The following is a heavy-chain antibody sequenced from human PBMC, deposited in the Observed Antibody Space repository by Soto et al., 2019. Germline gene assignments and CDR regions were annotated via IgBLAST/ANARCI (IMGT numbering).Heavy chain of an antibody. J-gene: IGHJ3*02. V-gene: IGHV3-23*01. CDR2: ISAHGGST. Sequence: EVQLSESGGGLVQPGGSLRLSCAASGFTFSNSAMSWVRQAPGRGLEWVSAISAHGGSTYYADSVRGRFTISRDNSKNTLYLQMYSLRADDTAVFYCAKHHRTDAFDIWGQGTMVTVSS. CDR3: AKHHRTDAFDI. CDR1: GFTFSNSA.